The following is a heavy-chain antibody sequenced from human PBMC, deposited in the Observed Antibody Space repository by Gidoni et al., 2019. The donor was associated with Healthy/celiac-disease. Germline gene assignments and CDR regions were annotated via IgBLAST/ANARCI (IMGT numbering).Heavy chain of an antibody. V-gene: IGHV3-48*01. J-gene: IGHJ2*01. Sequence: EVQLVESGGGLVQPGGSLRLSCAASGFTFSSYSMNWVRQAPGKGLGWVSYISSSSSTIYYADSVKGRFTISRDNAKNSLYLQMNSLRAEDTAVYYCARDQACSSTSCEEWYFDLWGRGTLVTVSS. CDR1: GFTFSSYS. CDR2: ISSSSSTI. D-gene: IGHD2-2*01. CDR3: ARDQACSSTSCEEWYFDL.